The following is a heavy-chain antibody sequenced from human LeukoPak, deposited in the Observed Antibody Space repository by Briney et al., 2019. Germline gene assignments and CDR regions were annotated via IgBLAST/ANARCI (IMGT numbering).Heavy chain of an antibody. D-gene: IGHD3-16*02. V-gene: IGHV3-7*03. Sequence: GGSLRLSCAASGFTFYNYWMSWVRQAPGKGLEWVANIKQDGSEKYYVDSVRGRFTISRDNAKNSLYLQMNSLRAEDTAVYYCARSYDYVWGSYRYPFDYWGQGTLVTVSS. CDR2: IKQDGSEK. CDR1: GFTFYNYW. J-gene: IGHJ4*02. CDR3: ARSYDYVWGSYRYPFDY.